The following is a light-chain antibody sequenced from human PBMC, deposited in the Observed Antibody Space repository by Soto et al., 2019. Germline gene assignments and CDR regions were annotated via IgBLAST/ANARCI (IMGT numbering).Light chain of an antibody. CDR2: SNS. CDR1: SSNIGSNH. CDR3: ASWDDSLSGVL. J-gene: IGLJ2*01. V-gene: IGLV1-47*02. Sequence: QSVLTQPPSASWTPGQRVTISCSGSSSNIGSNHVFWYQQLPGTAPKLLIYSNSQRPPGVPDRFSGSKSGTSASLASLAISGLRSEDEGDYFCASWDDSLSGVLFGGGTKVTVL.